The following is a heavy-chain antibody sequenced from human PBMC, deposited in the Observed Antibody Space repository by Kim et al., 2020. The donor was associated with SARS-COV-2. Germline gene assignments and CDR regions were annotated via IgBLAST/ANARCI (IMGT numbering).Heavy chain of an antibody. CDR1: GGSFSGYY. D-gene: IGHD2-15*01. V-gene: IGHV4-34*01. J-gene: IGHJ6*02. Sequence: SETLSLTCAVYGGSFSGYYWSWIRQPPGKGLEWIGEINHSGSTNYNPSLKSRVTISVDTSKNQFSLKLSSVTAADTAVYYCARGPRESIVVVVAATYYGMDVWGQGTTVTVSS. CDR3: ARGPRESIVVVVAATYYGMDV. CDR2: INHSGST.